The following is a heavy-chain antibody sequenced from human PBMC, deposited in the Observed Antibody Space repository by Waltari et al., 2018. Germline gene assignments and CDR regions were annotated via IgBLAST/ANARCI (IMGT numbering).Heavy chain of an antibody. V-gene: IGHV4-30-4*01. J-gene: IGHJ4*02. D-gene: IGHD1-1*01. CDR2: VSYRGIT. CDR1: SGSISIPNYF. Sequence: QVQLQESGPGLVKPSQTLTLTCTVSSGSISIPNYFWSWIRQAPGKGLEWIGSVSYRGITYYNPSLESRVTMSVDTSKNQFSLNLNSVTAADAAIYYCARTTFVRYFDYWGQGTLVTVSS. CDR3: ARTTFVRYFDY.